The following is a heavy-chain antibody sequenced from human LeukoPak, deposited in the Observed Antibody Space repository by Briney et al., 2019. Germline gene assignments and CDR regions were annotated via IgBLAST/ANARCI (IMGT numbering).Heavy chain of an antibody. D-gene: IGHD2-8*01. CDR2: IYYSGST. V-gene: IGHV4-39*01. CDR3: ARDRACSNGVCSYFDY. Sequence: PSETLSLTCIVSGGSISSTTYYWGWIRQPPGKGVEWIGSIYYSGSTWYNPSLKSRVTVSADTSKNQFSLKLTSVTAADTAVYYCARDRACSNGVCSYFDYWGQGTVVTVSS. J-gene: IGHJ4*02. CDR1: GGSISSTTYY.